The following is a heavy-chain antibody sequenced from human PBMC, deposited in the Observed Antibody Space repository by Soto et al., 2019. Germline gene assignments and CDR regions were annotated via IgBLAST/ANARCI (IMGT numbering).Heavy chain of an antibody. Sequence: SVKVSCKASGGTLSSYAISWVRQAPGQGLEWMGGIIPIFGTANYAQKFQGRVTITADESTSTAYMELSSLRSEDTAVYYCAKRIAVGPRGHYYGMDVWGQGTTVTVSS. CDR2: IIPIFGTA. D-gene: IGHD6-19*01. CDR1: GGTLSSYA. J-gene: IGHJ6*02. V-gene: IGHV1-69*13. CDR3: AKRIAVGPRGHYYGMDV.